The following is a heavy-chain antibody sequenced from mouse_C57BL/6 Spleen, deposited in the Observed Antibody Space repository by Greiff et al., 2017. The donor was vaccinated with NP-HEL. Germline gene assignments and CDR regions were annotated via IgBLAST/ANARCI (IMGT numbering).Heavy chain of an antibody. V-gene: IGHV1-82*01. J-gene: IGHJ1*03. Sequence: QVQLQQSGPELVKPGASVKISCKASGYAFSSSWMNWVKQRPGKGLEWIGRIYPGDGDTTYNGKFKGKATLTASKSSSTAYMQLSSLTSEDSAVYFCAISTVVATGWYFDGWGTGTTVTVSS. D-gene: IGHD1-1*01. CDR3: AISTVVATGWYFDG. CDR2: IYPGDGDT. CDR1: GYAFSSSW.